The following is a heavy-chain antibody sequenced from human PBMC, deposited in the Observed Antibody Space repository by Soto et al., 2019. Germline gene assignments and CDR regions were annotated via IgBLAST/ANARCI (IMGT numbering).Heavy chain of an antibody. CDR2: ISGSGGST. Sequence: EVQLLESGGGLVQPGGSLRLSCAASGFTFSSYAMSWVRQAPGKGLEWVSAISGSGGSTYYADSVKGRFTISSDNSKNTLYLQMNSLRDEDTAVYYCAKDWGTGYDYVWGSYRPNDYWGQGTLVTVSS. V-gene: IGHV3-23*01. D-gene: IGHD3-16*02. CDR3: AKDWGTGYDYVWGSYRPNDY. CDR1: GFTFSSYA. J-gene: IGHJ4*02.